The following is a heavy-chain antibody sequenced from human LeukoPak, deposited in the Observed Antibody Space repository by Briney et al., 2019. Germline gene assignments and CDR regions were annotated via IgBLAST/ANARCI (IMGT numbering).Heavy chain of an antibody. Sequence: SVKVSCKASGGTFSSYAISWVRQAPGQGLEWMGRIIPILGIANYAQKFQGRVTITADKSTSTAYMELSSLRSEDTAVYYCARGPDGETGDYWGQGTLVTVSS. CDR2: IIPILGIA. D-gene: IGHD4-17*01. CDR1: GGTFSSYA. J-gene: IGHJ4*02. V-gene: IGHV1-69*04. CDR3: ARGPDGETGDY.